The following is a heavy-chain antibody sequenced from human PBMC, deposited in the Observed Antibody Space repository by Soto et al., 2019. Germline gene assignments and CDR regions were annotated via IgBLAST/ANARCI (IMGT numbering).Heavy chain of an antibody. D-gene: IGHD2-2*01. CDR1: GFTFADHT. CDR3: AKPNLYCSSTSCYDY. V-gene: IGHV3-43*01. Sequence: PGGSLRLSCGGSGFTFADHTLHWVRQVPGNGLEWVSLITWDAGSTFYADSVKGRFTISRDNSKNTLYLQMNSLRAEDTAVYYCAKPNLYCSSTSCYDYWGQGTLVTVSS. CDR2: ITWDAGST. J-gene: IGHJ4*02.